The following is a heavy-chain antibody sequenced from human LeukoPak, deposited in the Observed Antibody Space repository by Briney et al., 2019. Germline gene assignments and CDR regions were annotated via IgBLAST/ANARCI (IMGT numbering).Heavy chain of an antibody. CDR1: GSSISSYY. Sequence: SETLSLTCTVSGSSISSYYWSWIRQPPGKGLEWIGYIYYSGSTNYNPSLKSRVTISVDTSKNQFSLKLSSVTAADTAVYYCARGLAAAANFDYWGQGTLVTVSS. J-gene: IGHJ4*02. D-gene: IGHD6-13*01. V-gene: IGHV4-59*01. CDR2: IYYSGST. CDR3: ARGLAAAANFDY.